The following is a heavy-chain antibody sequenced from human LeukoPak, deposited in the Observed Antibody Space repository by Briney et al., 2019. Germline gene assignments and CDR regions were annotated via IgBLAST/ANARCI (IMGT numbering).Heavy chain of an antibody. V-gene: IGHV4-39*01. CDR1: GGSISSSSYY. Sequence: SETLSLTCTVSGGSISSSSYYWGWIRQPPGKGLEWIGSIYYNGSTYYNPSLKSRVTISVDTSKNQFSLKLSSVTAADTAVYYCAKYGYYYDSSGYPTGNWFDPWGQGTLVTVSS. D-gene: IGHD3-22*01. J-gene: IGHJ5*02. CDR2: IYYNGST. CDR3: AKYGYYYDSSGYPTGNWFDP.